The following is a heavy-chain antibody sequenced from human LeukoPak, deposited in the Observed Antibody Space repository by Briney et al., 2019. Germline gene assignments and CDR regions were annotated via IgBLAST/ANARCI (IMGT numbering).Heavy chain of an antibody. CDR2: IPSDGRDK. J-gene: IGHJ4*02. D-gene: IGHD3-16*01. Sequence: GKSLRLSCAASGFTLSSYAMHWVRQAPGKGLEWLAVIPSDGRDKYHADSVKGRFTISRDNSKNTLYLHMNSLTPDDTAVYYCTNHWGQFDYWGQGALVIVSS. CDR1: GFTLSSYA. V-gene: IGHV3-30*04. CDR3: TNHWGQFDY.